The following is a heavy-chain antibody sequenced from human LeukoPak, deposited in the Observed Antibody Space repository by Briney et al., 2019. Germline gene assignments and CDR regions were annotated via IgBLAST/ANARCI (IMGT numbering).Heavy chain of an antibody. CDR3: ARAQDDYGGDFYYFDY. V-gene: IGHV3-48*04. Sequence: PGGSLRLSCAASGFPFSSYSMNWVRQAPGKGLEWVSYISSSSSTIYYADSLKGRFTISRDNARNSLYLQMNSLRAEDTAVYYCARAQDDYGGDFYYFDYWGQGTLVTVSS. J-gene: IGHJ4*02. CDR1: GFPFSSYS. D-gene: IGHD4-23*01. CDR2: ISSSSSTI.